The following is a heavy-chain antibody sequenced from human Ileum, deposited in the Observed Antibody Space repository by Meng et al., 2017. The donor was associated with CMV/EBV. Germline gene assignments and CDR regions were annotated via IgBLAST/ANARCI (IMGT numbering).Heavy chain of an antibody. D-gene: IGHD4-17*01. CDR1: GFTFSSHW. CDR3: AKDFNYGDYLDY. Sequence: GESLKISCVASGFTFSSHWMHWVRQAPGEGLVWVSRINSDGRSTTYADSVKGRLTISRDNAKNTLYLQMNSLRAEDTALYYCAKDFNYGDYLDYWGQGTPVTVSS. CDR2: INSDGRST. V-gene: IGHV3-74*03. J-gene: IGHJ4*02.